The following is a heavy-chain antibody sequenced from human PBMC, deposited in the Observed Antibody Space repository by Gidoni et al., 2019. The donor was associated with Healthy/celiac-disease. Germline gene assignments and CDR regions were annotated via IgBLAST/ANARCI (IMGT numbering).Heavy chain of an antibody. CDR2: ISSSGSSI. D-gene: IGHD6-19*01. CDR3: AREGHIAVAGQLLNWFDP. J-gene: IGHJ5*02. V-gene: IGHV3-48*03. CDR1: GSTFSSSE. Sequence: EVHLVESGGGLVQPGGSLSLSCSASGSTFSSSELNWVRQAPGKGLEWVSYISSSGSSIYYVDSVKGRFTISRDNAKNSLFLQMNSLRVEDTAVYYCAREGHIAVAGQLLNWFDPWGQGTLVTVSS.